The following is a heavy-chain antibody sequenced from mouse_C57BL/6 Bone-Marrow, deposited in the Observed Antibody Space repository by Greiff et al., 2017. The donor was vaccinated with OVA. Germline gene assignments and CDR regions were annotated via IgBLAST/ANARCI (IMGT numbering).Heavy chain of an antibody. CDR2: ISSGGSYT. CDR3: ARHVNWEEPWFAY. Sequence: EVQLVESGGDLVKPGGSLKLSCAASGFTFSSYGMSWVRQTPDKRLEWVATISSGGSYTYYPDSVKGRFTISRDNAKNTLYLQMSSLKSEDTAMYYCARHVNWEEPWFAYWGQGTLVTVSA. CDR1: GFTFSSYG. V-gene: IGHV5-6*01. D-gene: IGHD4-1*01. J-gene: IGHJ3*01.